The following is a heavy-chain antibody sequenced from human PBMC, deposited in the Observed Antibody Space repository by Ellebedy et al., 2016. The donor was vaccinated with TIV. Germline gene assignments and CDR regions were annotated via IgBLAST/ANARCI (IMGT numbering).Heavy chain of an antibody. D-gene: IGHD6-13*01. V-gene: IGHV4-34*01. CDR2: ISHSGST. CDR3: ARGQQLVRGWVY. J-gene: IGHJ4*02. Sequence: SETLSLXCAVSGGSFSGYSCSWIRQPPGKGLEWIGEISHSGSTNYNPSLKSRVTISVDTSKNQFSLKLSSVTAADTAVYYCARGQQLVRGWVYWGQGTLVTVSS. CDR1: GGSFSGYS.